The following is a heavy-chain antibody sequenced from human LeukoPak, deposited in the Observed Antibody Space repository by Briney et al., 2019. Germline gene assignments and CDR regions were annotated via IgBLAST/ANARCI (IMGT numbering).Heavy chain of an antibody. CDR1: GFTFDDYA. CDR3: AATYSGNWEFDY. V-gene: IGHV3-9*01. J-gene: IGHJ4*02. CDR2: ITWNSGNI. D-gene: IGHD1-26*01. Sequence: PGGSLRLSCAASGFTFDDYAMHWVRQAPGKGLEWVSGITWNSGNIGYADSVKGRFTISRDNAKNSLYLQMNSLRAEDTALYYCAATYSGNWEFDYWGQGTLVTVSS.